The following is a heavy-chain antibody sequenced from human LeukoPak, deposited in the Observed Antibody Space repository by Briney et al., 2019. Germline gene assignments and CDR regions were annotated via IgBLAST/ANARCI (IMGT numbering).Heavy chain of an antibody. J-gene: IGHJ4*02. CDR1: GGSISSGSYY. Sequence: SETLSLTCIVSGGSISSGSYYWSWIRQPPGKGLEWIGYIYYSGSTYYNPSLKSRVTISVDTSKNQFSLRLSSVTAADTAVYYCARARYFDYPFDYWGQGTLVTVSS. D-gene: IGHD3-9*01. CDR3: ARARYFDYPFDY. V-gene: IGHV4-30-4*01. CDR2: IYYSGST.